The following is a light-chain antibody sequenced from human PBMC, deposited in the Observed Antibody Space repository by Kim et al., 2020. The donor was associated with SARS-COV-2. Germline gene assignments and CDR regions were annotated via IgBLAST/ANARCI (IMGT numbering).Light chain of an antibody. Sequence: DIQMTQSPSSVSASVGDRVTITCRASQGIDNELAWYQQAPGGAPRLLIYAASTLQTGVPSRFSGGGSGTDFTLSIDRLQPEDSASYYCQQAKSFPLTFGGGTKLEI. J-gene: IGKJ4*01. CDR2: AAS. CDR3: QQAKSFPLT. V-gene: IGKV1D-12*01. CDR1: QGIDNE.